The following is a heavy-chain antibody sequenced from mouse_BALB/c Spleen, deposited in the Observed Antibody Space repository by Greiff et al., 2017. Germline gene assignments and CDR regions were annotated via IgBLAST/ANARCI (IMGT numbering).Heavy chain of an antibody. V-gene: IGHV5-6*01. CDR2: ISSGGSYT. CDR1: GFTFSSYG. D-gene: IGHD1-1*01. CDR3: ARHETAVEANDRYFDY. Sequence: EVQRVESGADLVKPGGSLKLSCAASGFTFSSYGMSWVRQTPDKRLEWVATISSGGSYTYYPDSVKGRFTISRDNAKNTLYLLMSSLKSENTAMYYRARHETAVEANDRYFDYWGQGTTLTVSS. J-gene: IGHJ2*01.